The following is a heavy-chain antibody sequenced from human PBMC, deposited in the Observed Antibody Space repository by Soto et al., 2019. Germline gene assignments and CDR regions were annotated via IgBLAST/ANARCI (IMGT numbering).Heavy chain of an antibody. V-gene: IGHV1-69*13. CDR2: IIPIFGTA. J-gene: IGHJ3*01. D-gene: IGHD2-2*01. CDR1: RVGLGSYA. Sequence: VKGGCKAPRVGLGSYASSWARHAPGQGLEWMGGIIPIFGTANYAQKFQGRVTITADESTSTAYMALSSLRSEDTAVYYCARDPAPYPAFWGQGTMVTVSS. CDR3: ARDPAPYPAF.